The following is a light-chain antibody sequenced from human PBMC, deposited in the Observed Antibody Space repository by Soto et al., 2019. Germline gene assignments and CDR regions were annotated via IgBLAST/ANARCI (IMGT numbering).Light chain of an antibody. CDR1: QSINNW. Sequence: DIQMTQSPSTLSASVGDRVTITCRASQSINNWLAWYQQKPGKAPKLFIFKASTLEIGVPSRFSGSGSGTEFTLSISSLQPDDFATYFCQQYESFPRTFGQGTKVQSK. CDR3: QQYESFPRT. V-gene: IGKV1-5*03. CDR2: KAS. J-gene: IGKJ1*01.